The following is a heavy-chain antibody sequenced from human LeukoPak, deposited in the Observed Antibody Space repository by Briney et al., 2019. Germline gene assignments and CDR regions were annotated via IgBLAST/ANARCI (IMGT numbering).Heavy chain of an antibody. D-gene: IGHD6-19*01. Sequence: GGSLRLSCAASGFTFSSYPMSWVRQAPGKGLEWVSAISGSGGDTYYADSVKGRFTISRDNSKNTLDLQMNSLRAEDTALYYCATSSGWYPQYFDYWGQGTLVTVSS. CDR3: ATSSGWYPQYFDY. V-gene: IGHV3-23*01. CDR1: GFTFSSYP. CDR2: ISGSGGDT. J-gene: IGHJ4*02.